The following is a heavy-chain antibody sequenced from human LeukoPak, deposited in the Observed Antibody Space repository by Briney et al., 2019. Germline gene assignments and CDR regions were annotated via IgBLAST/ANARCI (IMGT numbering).Heavy chain of an antibody. Sequence: PGGSLRLSCAASGFTFSSYAMHWVRQAPGKGLEWVAVISYDGSNEYYVDSVRGRFTISRDNSKNTLYLQMNSLRAEDTAVYYCAKHPSPYGSGSYYGPSYYGMDVWGQGTTVTVSS. J-gene: IGHJ6*02. CDR2: ISYDGSNE. D-gene: IGHD3-10*01. V-gene: IGHV3-30*18. CDR3: AKHPSPYGSGSYYGPSYYGMDV. CDR1: GFTFSSYA.